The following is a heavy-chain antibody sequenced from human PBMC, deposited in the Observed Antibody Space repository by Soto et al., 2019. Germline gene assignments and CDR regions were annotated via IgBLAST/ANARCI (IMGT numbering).Heavy chain of an antibody. V-gene: IGHV3-23*01. CDR3: AKARQPDGFWPFAH. Sequence: EVQLLESGGGLVQPGGSLRLSCAASGFTLSAYTMSWVRQAPGKGLEWVSGVTQDGGSLYADSVRGRFTISRDNSKNTVYLQMNSMRTDDTAMYYCAKARQPDGFWPFAHWGQGTLIIFSS. CDR2: VTQDGGS. CDR1: GFTLSAYT. J-gene: IGHJ4*01. D-gene: IGHD3-3*01.